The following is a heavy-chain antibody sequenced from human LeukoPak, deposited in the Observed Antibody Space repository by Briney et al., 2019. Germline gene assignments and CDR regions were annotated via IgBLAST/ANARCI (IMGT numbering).Heavy chain of an antibody. CDR2: IYHSGST. CDR3: ARLYDSSGYFPQYYYNYMDV. V-gene: IGHV4-4*02. CDR1: GGSISSSNW. J-gene: IGHJ6*03. D-gene: IGHD3-22*01. Sequence: SGTLSLTCAVSGGSISSSNWWSWVRQPPGRGLEWIGEIYHSGSTYYNPSLKSRVTISVDTSKNQFSLKLSSVTAADTAVYYCARLYDSSGYFPQYYYNYMDVWGKGTTVTISS.